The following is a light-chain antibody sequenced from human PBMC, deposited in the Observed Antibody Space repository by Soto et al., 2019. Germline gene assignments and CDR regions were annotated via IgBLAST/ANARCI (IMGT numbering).Light chain of an antibody. J-gene: IGKJ1*01. Sequence: TVLTQSPGTLSLSPGERATLSCRASQTIRSNYLAWYRQTPGQAPRLLIYGASNRATGIADRFSGSGSGTDITLIISRLEPEDFALYYCQQYGSSPWTFGQGTKVEIK. CDR2: GAS. CDR3: QQYGSSPWT. V-gene: IGKV3-20*01. CDR1: QTIRSNY.